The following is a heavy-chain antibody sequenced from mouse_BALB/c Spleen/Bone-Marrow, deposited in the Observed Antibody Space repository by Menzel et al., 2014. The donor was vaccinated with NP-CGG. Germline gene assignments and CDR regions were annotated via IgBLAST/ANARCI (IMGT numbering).Heavy chain of an antibody. J-gene: IGHJ3*01. D-gene: IGHD2-4*01. CDR1: GFTFSNYS. CDR2: INTNGGDT. V-gene: IGHV5-6-3*01. CDR3: ARGVDYVYGFAY. Sequence: EVQVVESWGGLVQPGGSLKLSCAASGFTFSNYSMSWVRQTPDKRLEFVATINTNGGDTYYPESVKGRFTISRDNAKNTLYLPTCSRITLDTAMFYCARGVDYVYGFAYWGQGTL.